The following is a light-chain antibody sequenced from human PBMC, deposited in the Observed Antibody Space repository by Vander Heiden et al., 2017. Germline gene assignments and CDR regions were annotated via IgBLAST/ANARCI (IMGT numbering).Light chain of an antibody. Sequence: QSVLTQPPSVSGAPGQRVTISCTGSSSNIGARYDVHWYQQVPGTAPNLVIYGNTNRPSGVPDRFSGSKSGTSASLAITGLQAEDEADYYCQSYDSSLNHYVFGIGTKVIVL. J-gene: IGLJ1*01. CDR1: SSNIGARYD. CDR2: GNT. CDR3: QSYDSSLNHYV. V-gene: IGLV1-40*01.